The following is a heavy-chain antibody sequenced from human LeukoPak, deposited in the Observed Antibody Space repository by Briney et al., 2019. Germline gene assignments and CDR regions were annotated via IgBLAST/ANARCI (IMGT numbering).Heavy chain of an antibody. J-gene: IGHJ2*01. D-gene: IGHD3-22*01. CDR2: ISGSGGST. V-gene: IGHV3-23*01. CDR1: GFTFSSYG. CDR3: AKVARIDYYDSSGYYRYWYFDL. Sequence: PGGSLRLSCAASGFTFSSYGMSWVRQAPGKGLEWVSVISGSGGSTYYADSVKGRFTISRDNSKNTLYLQMNSLRAEDTAVYYCAKVARIDYYDSSGYYRYWYFDLWGRGTLVTVSS.